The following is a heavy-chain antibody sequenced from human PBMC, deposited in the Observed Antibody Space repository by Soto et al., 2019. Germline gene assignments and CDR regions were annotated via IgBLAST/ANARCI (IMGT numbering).Heavy chain of an antibody. D-gene: IGHD5-18*01. CDR1: GGSISSGGYY. V-gene: IGHV4-31*03. CDR3: ASSGYSYGPNPVLY. Sequence: QVQLQESGPGLVKPSQTLSLTCTVSGGSISSGGYYLSWIRQHPGKGLAWIGYIYYSGSTYYNPSLKSGVTVSVDTSQNQFSLKRSSVTAVDTAVCYSASSGYSYGPNPVLYWGQGTVVTVSS. J-gene: IGHJ4*02. CDR2: IYYSGST.